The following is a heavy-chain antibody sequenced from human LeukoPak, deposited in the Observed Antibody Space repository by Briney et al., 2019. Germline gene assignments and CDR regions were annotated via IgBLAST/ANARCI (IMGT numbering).Heavy chain of an antibody. V-gene: IGHV3-7*01. CDR1: GFTFSSYW. CDR3: ARYPYSSRWYFDY. Sequence: GGSLRLSCAASGFTFSSYWMSWVRQAPGKGLEWVANIKQDGSEKYYVDSVKGRFTISRDNAKNSLYLQMNSLRAEDTAVYYCARYPYSSRWYFDYWGQGTLVTVSS. J-gene: IGHJ4*02. D-gene: IGHD6-13*01. CDR2: IKQDGSEK.